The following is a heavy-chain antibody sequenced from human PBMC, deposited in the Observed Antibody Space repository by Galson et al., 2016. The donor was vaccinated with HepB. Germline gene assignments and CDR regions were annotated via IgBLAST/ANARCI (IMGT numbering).Heavy chain of an antibody. D-gene: IGHD6-19*01. CDR2: ISYDASKK. CDR1: GFTFSSFA. Sequence: SLRLSCAVSGFTFSSFAVHWVRQAPGKGLEWVAAISYDASKKSYADSVKGRFTISRDNSKNTLFLQMSSLTNEDTAVYFCAKYMGIALTDPWGGFDSWGQGTLVTVSS. CDR3: AKYMGIALTDPWGGFDS. J-gene: IGHJ4*02. V-gene: IGHV3-30*15.